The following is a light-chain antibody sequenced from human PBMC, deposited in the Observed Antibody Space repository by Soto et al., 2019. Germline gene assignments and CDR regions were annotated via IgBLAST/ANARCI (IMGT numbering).Light chain of an antibody. CDR1: QSVITY. CDR3: QQYGSTPLT. J-gene: IGKJ4*01. CDR2: GAS. V-gene: IGKV3-20*01. Sequence: ESVLTQSPGTLSLSPGERATISCRASQSVITYLAWYQQKPGQAPRLLIYGASSRATGIPDRFSGSGSGTDFSLPISRLEPEDVAVYYCQQYGSTPLTFGGGTKVEIK.